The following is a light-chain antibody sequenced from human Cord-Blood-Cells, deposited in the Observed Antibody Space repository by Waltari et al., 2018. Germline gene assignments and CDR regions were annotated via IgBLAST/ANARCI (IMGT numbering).Light chain of an antibody. V-gene: IGKV3-20*01. CDR2: GAS. J-gene: IGKJ3*01. Sequence: EIVLTQSPGTPSLSPGERATISCRASQSDSSSYLAWYQQKPGQAPRLLIYGASSRATGIPDRFSGSGSGTDFTLTISRLEPEAFAVYYCQQYGSSPFTFGPGTKVDIK. CDR1: QSDSSSY. CDR3: QQYGSSPFT.